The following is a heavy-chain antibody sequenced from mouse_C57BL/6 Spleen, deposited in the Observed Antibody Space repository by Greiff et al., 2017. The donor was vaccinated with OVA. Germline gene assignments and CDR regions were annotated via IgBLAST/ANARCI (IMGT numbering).Heavy chain of an antibody. Sequence: EVQLQESGPGLAKPSQTLSLTCSVTGYSITSDYWNWIRKFPGTKLEYMGYISYSGSTSSNPSLKSRISITRDTSKNQYYLQLNSVTTEDTATYYCARAYYYGSSRYCDGWGTGTTVTVSS. CDR3: ARAYYYGSSRYCDG. CDR1: GYSITSDY. J-gene: IGHJ1*03. CDR2: ISYSGST. V-gene: IGHV3-8*01. D-gene: IGHD1-1*01.